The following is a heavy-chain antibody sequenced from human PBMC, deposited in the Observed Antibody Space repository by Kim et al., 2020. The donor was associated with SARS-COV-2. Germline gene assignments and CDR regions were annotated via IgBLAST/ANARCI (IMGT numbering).Heavy chain of an antibody. D-gene: IGHD4-17*01. J-gene: IGHJ2*01. CDR1: GGSISSGGYY. CDR3: AREDRATTVTPGWYFDL. CDR2: IYYSGST. Sequence: SETLSLTCTVSGGSISSGGYYWSWIRQHPGKGLEWIGYIYYSGSTYYNPSLKSRVTISVDTSKNQFSLKLSSVTAADTAVYYCAREDRATTVTPGWYFDLWGRGTMVTVSA. V-gene: IGHV4-31*03.